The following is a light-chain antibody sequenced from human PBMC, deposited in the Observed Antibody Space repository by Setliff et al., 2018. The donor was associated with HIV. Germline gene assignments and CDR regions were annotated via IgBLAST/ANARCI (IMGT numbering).Light chain of an antibody. Sequence: QAVVTQEPSLTVSPGGTVTLTCGSSTGAVTSGHYPYWFQQKPGQAPRTLIYDTSNKHSWTPARFSGSLLGGKAALTLSGAQPGDEAEYYCFLSYSGARRVFGGGTKGTVL. CDR1: TGAVTSGHY. CDR3: FLSYSGARRV. J-gene: IGLJ3*02. V-gene: IGLV7-46*01. CDR2: DTS.